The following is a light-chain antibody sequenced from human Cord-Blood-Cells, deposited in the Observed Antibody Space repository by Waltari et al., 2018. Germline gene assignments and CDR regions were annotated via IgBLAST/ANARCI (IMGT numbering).Light chain of an antibody. CDR2: AAS. J-gene: IGKJ4*01. V-gene: IGKV1-39*01. CDR3: QQSYRTPLT. CDR1: QSISSY. Sequence: DTQMTQSPSSLSASVGARVPTTCRASQSISSYLDWYQQKPGQAPKLLIYAASSLQSGVPSRFSGSGSGTDFTLTISSLQPEDFATYYCQQSYRTPLTCGGGTKVEIK.